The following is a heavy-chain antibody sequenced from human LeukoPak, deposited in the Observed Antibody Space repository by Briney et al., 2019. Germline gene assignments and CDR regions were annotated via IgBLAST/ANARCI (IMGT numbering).Heavy chain of an antibody. CDR3: AKDSWATVTNWFDP. J-gene: IGHJ5*02. CDR2: ISGSGGST. D-gene: IGHD4-17*01. CDR1: GFTFSSYG. V-gene: IGHV3-23*01. Sequence: PGGSLRLSCAASGFTFSSYGMSWVRQAPGKGLEWVSAISGSGGSTYYADSVKGRFTISRDNSKNTLYLQMNSLRAEDTAVYYCAKDSWATVTNWFDPWGQGTLVTVSS.